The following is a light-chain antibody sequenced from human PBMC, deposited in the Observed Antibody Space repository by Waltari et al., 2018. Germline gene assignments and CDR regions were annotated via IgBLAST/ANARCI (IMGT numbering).Light chain of an antibody. CDR2: DAS. Sequence: IVLTQSPGTLALSPGERATLYCRASQSVGRALAWYQQKPGQAPRLLIYDASSRATGISDKFSGSGSGTDFSLTISRVEPEDFAVYFCQMYVRLPVTFGQGTKVEVK. CDR3: QMYVRLPVT. J-gene: IGKJ1*01. CDR1: QSVGRA. V-gene: IGKV3-20*01.